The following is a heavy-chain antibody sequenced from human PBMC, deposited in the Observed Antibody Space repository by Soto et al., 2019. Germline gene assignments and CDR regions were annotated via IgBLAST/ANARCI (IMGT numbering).Heavy chain of an antibody. V-gene: IGHV4-39*01. CDR1: GASISSSSYY. Sequence: SETLSLTCTVSGASISSSSYYWGWIRQPPGKGLEWIGSIYYSGSTYYNPSLKSRVTISVDTSKNQFSLKLSSVTAADTAVYYCARQRTITMVRGVVDYWGQGTLVTVSS. CDR2: IYYSGST. CDR3: ARQRTITMVRGVVDY. J-gene: IGHJ4*02. D-gene: IGHD3-10*01.